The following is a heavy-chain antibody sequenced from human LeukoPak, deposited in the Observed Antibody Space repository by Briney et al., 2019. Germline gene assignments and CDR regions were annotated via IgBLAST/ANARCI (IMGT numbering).Heavy chain of an antibody. D-gene: IGHD3-3*01. CDR2: ISAYNGNT. J-gene: IGHJ3*02. CDR1: GYTFTSYG. V-gene: IGHV1-18*01. CDR3: ARDMIDVLRFLEWSLDAFDI. Sequence: ASVKVSCKASGYTFTSYGISWVRQAPGQGLEWMGWISAYNGNTNYAQKLQGRVTMTTDTSTSTAYMELRGLRSDDTAVYYCARDMIDVLRFLEWSLDAFDIWGQGTMVTVSS.